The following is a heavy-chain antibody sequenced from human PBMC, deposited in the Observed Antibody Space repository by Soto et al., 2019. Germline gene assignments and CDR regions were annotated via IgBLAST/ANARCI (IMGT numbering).Heavy chain of an antibody. Sequence: QVQLQESGPGLVKPSETLSLTCTVSGGSISSYYWSWIRQPPGKGLEWIGYIYYSGSTNYNPSLRXQLTISVHTSTNQFSLMLSSVSAADTAVYYCARRHGASFDYWGQGTLVTVSS. CDR3: ARRHGASFDY. CDR1: GGSISSYY. V-gene: IGHV4-59*01. D-gene: IGHD4-17*01. CDR2: IYYSGST. J-gene: IGHJ4*02.